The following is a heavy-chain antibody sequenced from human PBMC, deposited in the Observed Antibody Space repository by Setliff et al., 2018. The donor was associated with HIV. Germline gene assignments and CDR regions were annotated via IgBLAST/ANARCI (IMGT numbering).Heavy chain of an antibody. V-gene: IGHV3-7*01. CDR1: GFTFSSYW. Sequence: QTGGSLRLSCAASGFTFSSYWMSWVRQAPGKGLEWVANIKQDGSEKYYMDSVKGRFTISRDNAKNSLYLQMNSLRAEDTAVYYCARDHGYSYGTIDYWGQGTLVTVSS. J-gene: IGHJ4*02. D-gene: IGHD5-18*01. CDR2: IKQDGSEK. CDR3: ARDHGYSYGTIDY.